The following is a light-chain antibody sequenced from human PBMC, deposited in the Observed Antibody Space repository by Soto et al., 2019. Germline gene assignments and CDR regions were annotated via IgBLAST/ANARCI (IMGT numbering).Light chain of an antibody. CDR3: HKYNKN. CDR2: DAS. Sequence: DIQMTQCPSRLSTSVGDRVTITCRASQNINNWLAWYQQKAGKAPKLLIYDASSLENGVPSRFSGSGSGTEFTLSISSLQPHDFAPYYCHKYNKNFGQRTKVDIX. V-gene: IGKV1-5*01. CDR1: QNINNW. J-gene: IGKJ2*01.